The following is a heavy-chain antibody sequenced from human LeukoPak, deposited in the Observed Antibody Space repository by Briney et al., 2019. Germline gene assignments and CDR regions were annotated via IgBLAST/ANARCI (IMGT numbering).Heavy chain of an antibody. Sequence: GGSLRLSCAASGFTFSSYAMHWVRQAPGKGLEWVAVISYDGSNKYHADSVKGRFTISRDNSKNTLYLQMNSLRAEDTAVYYCAKDRPRYGDPRRGYFDYWGQGTLVTVSS. D-gene: IGHD4-17*01. CDR1: GFTFSSYA. CDR3: AKDRPRYGDPRRGYFDY. J-gene: IGHJ4*02. CDR2: ISYDGSNK. V-gene: IGHV3-30*04.